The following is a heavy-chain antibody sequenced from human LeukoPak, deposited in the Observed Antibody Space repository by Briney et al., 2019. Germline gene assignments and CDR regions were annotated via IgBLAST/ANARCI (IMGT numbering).Heavy chain of an antibody. V-gene: IGHV1-2*02. CDR1: GYTFTGYY. J-gene: IGHJ3*02. D-gene: IGHD3-3*01. Sequence: GASVKVSCKASGYTFTGYYMHWVRQAPGQGLEWMGWINPNSGGTNYAQNFQGRVTMTRDTSISTAYMDLSRLRSDDTAVYYCARHGRFYDAFDIWGQGTMVTVSS. CDR2: INPNSGGT. CDR3: ARHGRFYDAFDI.